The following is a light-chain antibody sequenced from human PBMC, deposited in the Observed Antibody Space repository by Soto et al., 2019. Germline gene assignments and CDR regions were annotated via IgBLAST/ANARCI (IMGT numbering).Light chain of an antibody. CDR1: QSVSSD. V-gene: IGKV3-11*01. Sequence: ESVLTQAPGTLSLSPGERGTLSCRASQSVSSDLAWYQQKPGQAPRLLIYDASNRATGIPARFSGSGSGTDFTLTISSLEPEDFAVYYCQQRSNWPITFGQGTRLEIK. CDR3: QQRSNWPIT. CDR2: DAS. J-gene: IGKJ5*01.